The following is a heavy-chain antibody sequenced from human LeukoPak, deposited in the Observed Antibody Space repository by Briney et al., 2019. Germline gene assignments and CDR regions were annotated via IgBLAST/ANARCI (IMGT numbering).Heavy chain of an antibody. CDR3: ARDLRQSGWYDGLLGFDY. CDR2: INPNSGGT. D-gene: IGHD6-19*01. J-gene: IGHJ4*02. CDR1: GYTFTGYY. V-gene: IGHV1-2*02. Sequence: ASVKISCKASGYTFTGYYMHWVRHAPGQGLEWMGWINPNSGGTNYAQKFQGRVTMTRDTSISTAYMELSRLRSDDTAVYYCARDLRQSGWYDGLLGFDYWGQGTLVTGSS.